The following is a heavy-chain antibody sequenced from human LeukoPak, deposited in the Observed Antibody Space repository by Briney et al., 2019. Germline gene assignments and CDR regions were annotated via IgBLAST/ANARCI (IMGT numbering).Heavy chain of an antibody. V-gene: IGHV3-66*01. CDR3: ARDNRADILTGSDGSWFDP. D-gene: IGHD3-9*01. J-gene: IGHJ5*02. CDR2: IYSGGST. Sequence: PGGSLRLSCAASGFTVSSNYMSWVRQAPGKGLEWVSVIYSGGSTYYADSVKGRFTISRDNSKNTLYLQMNSLRAEDTAVYYCARDNRADILTGSDGSWFDPWGQGTLVTVSS. CDR1: GFTVSSNY.